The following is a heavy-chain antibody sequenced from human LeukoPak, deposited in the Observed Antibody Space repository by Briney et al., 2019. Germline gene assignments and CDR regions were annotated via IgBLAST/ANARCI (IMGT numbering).Heavy chain of an antibody. J-gene: IGHJ5*02. CDR3: AKGPSIAAAGTFDP. Sequence: PGGSLRLSCAASGFTFSNFAMNWVRQAPGKGLEWVSAIRGSSDSTYYADSVTGRFTISRDNSKNTPYLQMNSLRAEDTAIYYCAKGPSIAAAGTFDPWGQGTLVTVSS. V-gene: IGHV3-23*01. CDR2: IRGSSDST. D-gene: IGHD6-13*01. CDR1: GFTFSNFA.